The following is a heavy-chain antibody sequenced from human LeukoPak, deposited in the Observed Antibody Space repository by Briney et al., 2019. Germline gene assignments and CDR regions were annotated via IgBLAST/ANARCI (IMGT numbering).Heavy chain of an antibody. Sequence: GGSLRLSCGASGFSFSDYWMTWVRQAPGKGLEWVANINQDGSEEYYVASVKGRFTISRDNAKNSLYLQMTSLRAEDTAVYYCARDGSKSCSGGSCCLNWFDPWGQGTLVTVSS. D-gene: IGHD2-15*01. J-gene: IGHJ5*02. V-gene: IGHV3-7*01. CDR1: GFSFSDYW. CDR3: ARDGSKSCSGGSCCLNWFDP. CDR2: INQDGSEE.